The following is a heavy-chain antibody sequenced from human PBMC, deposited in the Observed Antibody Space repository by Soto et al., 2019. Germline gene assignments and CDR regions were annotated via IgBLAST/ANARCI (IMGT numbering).Heavy chain of an antibody. D-gene: IGHD6-13*01. CDR3: ARDRSGYSSSWYAETLDY. CDR1: GFTFSSYW. J-gene: IGHJ4*02. V-gene: IGHV3-7*03. Sequence: GGSLRLSCAASGFTFSSYWMSWVRQAPGKGLEWVANIKQDGSEEYYVDSVKGRFTISRDNAKNSLYLQMNSLRAEDTAVYYCARDRSGYSSSWYAETLDYWGQGTLVTVSS. CDR2: IKQDGSEE.